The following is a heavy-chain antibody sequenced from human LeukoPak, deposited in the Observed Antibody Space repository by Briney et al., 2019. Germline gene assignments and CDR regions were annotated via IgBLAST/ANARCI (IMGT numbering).Heavy chain of an antibody. Sequence: GGTLRLSCAASGFTFSSYNMNWVRQAPGKGLEWVSSISNSSSYIYYADAVKGRFTISRDNAQDSLYLQMNSLGAEDTAVYYCASDGEQQHFDYWGKGTLVTASS. V-gene: IGHV3-21*01. CDR3: ASDGEQQHFDY. J-gene: IGHJ4*02. D-gene: IGHD6-13*01. CDR2: ISNSSSYI. CDR1: GFTFSSYN.